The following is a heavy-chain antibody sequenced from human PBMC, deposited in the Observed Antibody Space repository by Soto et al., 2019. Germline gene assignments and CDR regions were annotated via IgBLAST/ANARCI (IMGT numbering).Heavy chain of an antibody. CDR3: ARNGGWPPNALEYFQH. CDR1: GASVGSGAYY. Sequence: SETLSLTCTVSGASVGSGAYYWGWVRQRPGRGLEWIARYNLSLNRRATMSADTSKRQVSLKMISVTAADAAVYYCARNGGWPPNALEYFQHWGQGTVVTVSS. D-gene: IGHD6-19*01. J-gene: IGHJ1*01. V-gene: IGHV4-61*08.